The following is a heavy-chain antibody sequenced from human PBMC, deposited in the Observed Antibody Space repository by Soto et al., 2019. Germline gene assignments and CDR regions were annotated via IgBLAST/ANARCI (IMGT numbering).Heavy chain of an antibody. J-gene: IGHJ4*02. CDR1: GFTFSSYA. CDR2: ISGSGGST. D-gene: IGHD2-15*01. V-gene: IGHV3-23*01. Sequence: GGSLRLSCAASGFTFSSYAMSWVRQAPGKGLEWVSAISGSGGSTYYADSVKGRFTISRDNSKNTLYLQMNSPRAEDTAVYYCAKDPGSGPSGYWGQGTLVTVSS. CDR3: AKDPGSGPSGY.